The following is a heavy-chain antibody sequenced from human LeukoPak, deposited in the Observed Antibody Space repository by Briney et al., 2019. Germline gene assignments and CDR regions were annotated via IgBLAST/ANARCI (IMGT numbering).Heavy chain of an antibody. Sequence: ASVKVSCKASGYTFTNYYIHWVRQAPGQGLEWMGWINPNSGGTSYAQKFQGRVTMTRDTSSSTAYMELSRQRSDDTTVYYCATDSTFRCLNGVSLFDPRGQGTLVTASS. J-gene: IGHJ5*02. CDR3: ATDSTFRCLNGVSLFDP. V-gene: IGHV1-2*02. CDR2: INPNSGGT. CDR1: GYTFTNYY. D-gene: IGHD2-8*01.